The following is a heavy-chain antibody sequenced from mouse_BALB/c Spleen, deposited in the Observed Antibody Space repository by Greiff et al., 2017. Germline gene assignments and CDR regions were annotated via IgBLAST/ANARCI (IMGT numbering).Heavy chain of an antibody. CDR1: GFTFSDYY. V-gene: IGHV5-4*02. Sequence: EVQVVESGGGLVKPGGSLKLSCAASGFTFSDYYMYWVRQTPEKRLEWVATLSDGGSYTYDPDSVKGRFTIARDNAKNNLYLQMSSLKSEDTAMYYCARGRGLYYGSSYYAMDYWGQGTSVTVSS. CDR3: ARGRGLYYGSSYYAMDY. D-gene: IGHD1-1*01. J-gene: IGHJ4*01. CDR2: LSDGGSYT.